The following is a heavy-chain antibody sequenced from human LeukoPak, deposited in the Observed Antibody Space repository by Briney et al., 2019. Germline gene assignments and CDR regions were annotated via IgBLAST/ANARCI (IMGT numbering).Heavy chain of an antibody. Sequence: GGSLRLSCAASGFTFSSYGMQWVRQAPGKGLEWVAVISYDGRKNYYGDSVKGRFTISRDNSKNTLYLQMNSLRAEDTAVYYCAKELSRARGYCMDVWGQGNTVSVFS. CDR3: AKELSRARGYCMDV. J-gene: IGHJ6*02. V-gene: IGHV3-30*18. CDR1: GFTFSSYG. D-gene: IGHD2-2*01. CDR2: ISYDGRKN.